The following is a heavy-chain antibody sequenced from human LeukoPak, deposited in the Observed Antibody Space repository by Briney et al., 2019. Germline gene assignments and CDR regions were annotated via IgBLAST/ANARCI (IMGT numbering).Heavy chain of an antibody. D-gene: IGHD3-9*01. CDR3: ARDFDMGITPGDDFDF. J-gene: IGHJ4*02. V-gene: IGHV3-74*01. Sequence: GGSLRLSCAASGFSFSKYWMPWVGKTPGGGLVWVARIKEDGTYTSYADSVKGRFTISRDNARNTVFLQMNSLRAEDTAVYYCARDFDMGITPGDDFDFWGQGTLVTVSS. CDR1: GFSFSKYW. CDR2: IKEDGTYT.